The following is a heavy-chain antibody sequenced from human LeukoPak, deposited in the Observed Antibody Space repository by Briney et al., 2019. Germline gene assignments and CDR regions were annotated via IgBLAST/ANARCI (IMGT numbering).Heavy chain of an antibody. CDR2: INHSGST. Sequence: SETLSLTCAVYGGSFSGYYWSWIRQPPGKGLEWIGEINHSGSTNYNPSLKSRVTISVDTSKNQFSLKLSSVTAADTAVYYCAFEIAAAGEYYFDYWGQGTQVTVSS. CDR1: GGSFSGYY. J-gene: IGHJ4*02. V-gene: IGHV4-34*01. CDR3: AFEIAAAGEYYFDY. D-gene: IGHD6-13*01.